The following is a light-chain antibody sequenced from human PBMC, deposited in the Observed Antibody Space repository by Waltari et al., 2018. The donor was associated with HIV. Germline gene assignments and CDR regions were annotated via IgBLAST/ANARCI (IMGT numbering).Light chain of an antibody. CDR1: SANIGTNT. CDR2: NTF. Sequence: HSVLTQPPSASGPPGQTVPISCSGSSANIGTNTVHWYQQLPGTAPKLTIYNTFQRPSGVPDRVSGSQSGTSASLAISGLQSEDEGEYYCASWDDSLKVVVFGGGTKLTV. J-gene: IGLJ2*01. V-gene: IGLV1-44*01. CDR3: ASWDDSLKVVV.